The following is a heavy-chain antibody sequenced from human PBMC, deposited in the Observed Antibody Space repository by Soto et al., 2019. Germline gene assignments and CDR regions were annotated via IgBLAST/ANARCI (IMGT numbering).Heavy chain of an antibody. CDR3: AKAPGFSVTTGFDC. D-gene: IGHD4-17*01. Sequence: EVQLLESGGGLVQPGGSLRVSCAASGFIFRSYAMSWVRQAPGKGLEWVSVISGSGGGTSYADSVKGRFTISRDNSKNTLYLPMNDLRAEDTAVYYCAKAPGFSVTTGFDCWGQGTLVTVSS. CDR2: ISGSGGGT. CDR1: GFIFRSYA. V-gene: IGHV3-23*01. J-gene: IGHJ4*02.